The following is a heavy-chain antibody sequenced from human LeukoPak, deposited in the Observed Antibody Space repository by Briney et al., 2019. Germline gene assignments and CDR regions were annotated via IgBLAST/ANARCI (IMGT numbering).Heavy chain of an antibody. V-gene: IGHV1-8*02. CDR3: ARARSYRHQLNALSYWFDP. CDR2: MSPDSGNT. Sequence: GASVKVSCKASGYTFTSYDINWVRQATGQGLEWMGWMSPDSGNTGYAQKFQGGVTMTRNTSINTAYMELNSLRSEDTAVYYCARARSYRHQLNALSYWFDPWGQGTLVTVSS. CDR1: GYTFTSYD. D-gene: IGHD5-24*01. J-gene: IGHJ5*02.